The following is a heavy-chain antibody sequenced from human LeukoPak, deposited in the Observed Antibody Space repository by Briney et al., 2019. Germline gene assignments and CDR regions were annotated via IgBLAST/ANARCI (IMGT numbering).Heavy chain of an antibody. CDR1: GYTFTGYY. J-gene: IGHJ4*02. Sequence: GASVKVSCKASGYTFTGYYVHWVRQAPGQGLEWMGRINPNSGGTNYAQKFQDRDTMTRDTSISTTYMELSRLRTDDTAVYYCARERYNWNYGYWGQGTLVTVSS. V-gene: IGHV1-2*06. CDR3: ARERYNWNYGY. D-gene: IGHD1-7*01. CDR2: INPNSGGT.